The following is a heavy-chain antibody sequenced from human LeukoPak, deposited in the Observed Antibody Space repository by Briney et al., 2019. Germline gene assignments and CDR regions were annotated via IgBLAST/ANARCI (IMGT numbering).Heavy chain of an antibody. CDR1: GFIFSNYW. CDR3: AREGTLRAHWDPFDY. V-gene: IGHV3-7*01. Sequence: GGSLRLSCAVSGFIFSNYWMSWVRQAPGKGLEWVATIKIDGSEIYYVDSVRGRFTISRDNVRNSLYLQMHSLGGEDTAVYYCAREGTLRAHWDPFDYWGQGTLVTVSS. CDR2: IKIDGSEI. J-gene: IGHJ4*02. D-gene: IGHD7-27*01.